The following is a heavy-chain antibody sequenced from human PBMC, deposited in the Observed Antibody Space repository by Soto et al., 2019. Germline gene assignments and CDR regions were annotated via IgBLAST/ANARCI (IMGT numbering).Heavy chain of an antibody. CDR2: ISSNGVGT. CDR3: ATHARPDFYCMAF. D-gene: IGHD6-6*01. Sequence: EVQLAESGGGLAQPGGSLRLSCAASGFTLSGYAMDWVRQAPGKGLEYVSGISSNGVGTYYANSVQGRFTISRDNSKNTVYFQMGSLRPEDMAMHYCATHARPDFYCMAFWGNRNTVTVS. V-gene: IGHV3-64*01. CDR1: GFTLSGYA. J-gene: IGHJ6*03.